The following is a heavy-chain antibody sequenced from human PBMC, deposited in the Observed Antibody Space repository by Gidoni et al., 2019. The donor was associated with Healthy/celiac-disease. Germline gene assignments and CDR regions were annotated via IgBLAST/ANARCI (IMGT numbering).Heavy chain of an antibody. V-gene: IGHV4-39*01. CDR1: GGSISSSSYY. J-gene: IGHJ4*02. CDR2: IYYSGST. Sequence: QLQLQESGPGLVKPSETLSLTCTVSGGSISSSSYYWGWIRQPPGKGLEWIGSIYYSGSTYYNPSLKSRVTISVDTSKNQFSLKLSSVTAADTAVYYCARLERSGYLVGVDYWGQGTLVTVSS. CDR3: ARLERSGYLVGVDY. D-gene: IGHD3-22*01.